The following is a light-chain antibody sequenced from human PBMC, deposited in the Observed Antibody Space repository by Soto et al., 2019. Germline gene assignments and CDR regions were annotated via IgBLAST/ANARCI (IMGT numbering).Light chain of an antibody. CDR1: QSVSSSY. V-gene: IGKV3-20*01. Sequence: EITITQFPAILSASPGERATLSCRASQSVSSSYLAWYQQKPGQAPRLLIYGASSRATGIPDRFSGSGSGTDFTFTVSRLEPEDFAVYYCQQYGSSPLTFGGGTKVDIK. CDR2: GAS. J-gene: IGKJ4*01. CDR3: QQYGSSPLT.